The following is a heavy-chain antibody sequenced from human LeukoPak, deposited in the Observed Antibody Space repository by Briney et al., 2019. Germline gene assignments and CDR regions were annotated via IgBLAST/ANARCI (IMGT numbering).Heavy chain of an antibody. V-gene: IGHV4-59*01. D-gene: IGHD3-3*01. CDR1: GGSISSYY. CDR3: ARDVLRTVNDGRQTPYDPFEI. J-gene: IGHJ3*02. Sequence: PSGTLSLTCTVSGGSISSYYWSWIRQPPGKGLEWIGYIYDSGDTNYNPSLKSRVTISVDTSKNQLSLKLSSVTAADTAVYYCARDVLRTVNDGRQTPYDPFEIWGQGTMVTVSP. CDR2: IYDSGDT.